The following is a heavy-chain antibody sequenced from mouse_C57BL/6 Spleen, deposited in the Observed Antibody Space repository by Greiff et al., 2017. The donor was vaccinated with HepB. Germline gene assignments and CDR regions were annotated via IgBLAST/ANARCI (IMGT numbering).Heavy chain of an antibody. D-gene: IGHD2-1*01. CDR3: ARALCDDNYDLDY. J-gene: IGHJ2*01. CDR2: ISSGSSTI. Sequence: EVQGVESGGGLVKPGGSLKLSCAASGFTFSDYGMHWVRQAPEKGLEWVAYISSGSSTIYYADTVKGRFTISRDNAKNTLFLQMTSLRSEDTAMYYCARALCDDNYDLDYWGQGTTLTVSS. CDR1: GFTFSDYG. V-gene: IGHV5-17*01.